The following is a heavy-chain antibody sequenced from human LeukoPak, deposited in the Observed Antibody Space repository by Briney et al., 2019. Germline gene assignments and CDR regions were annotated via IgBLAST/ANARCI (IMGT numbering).Heavy chain of an antibody. CDR2: IKSKSERGTT. J-gene: IGHJ4*02. Sequence: GGSLRLSCAASGFTFSNGWMSWVRQAPGKGLEWVGRIKSKSERGTTDYAAPVKGRFTISRDGTTNTVYLHMNSLKTEDTAVYFCTSNLYCSTSSCYTLDNWGQGTLVAVSP. V-gene: IGHV3-15*01. D-gene: IGHD2-2*02. CDR1: GFTFSNGW. CDR3: TSNLYCSTSSCYTLDN.